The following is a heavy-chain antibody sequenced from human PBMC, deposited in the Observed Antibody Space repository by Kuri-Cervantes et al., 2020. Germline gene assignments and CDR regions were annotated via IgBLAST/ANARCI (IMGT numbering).Heavy chain of an antibody. J-gene: IGHJ3*02. Sequence: SVKVSCKASGYTFTYRYLHWVRQAPGQSLEWMGWITPFNGNTNYAQKFQDRVTMTRNTSISTAYMELSSLRSEDTAVYYCARTPSSGWYRDDAFDIWGQGTTVTVSS. CDR1: GYTFTYRY. D-gene: IGHD6-19*01. CDR2: ITPFNGNT. CDR3: ARTPSSGWYRDDAFDI. V-gene: IGHV1-45*02.